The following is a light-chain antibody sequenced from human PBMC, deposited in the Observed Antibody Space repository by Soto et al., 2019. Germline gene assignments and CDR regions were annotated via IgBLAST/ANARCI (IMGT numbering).Light chain of an antibody. CDR1: SSNIGSNT. CDR2: NNN. V-gene: IGLV1-44*01. CDR3: AAWDDSLNGHWV. Sequence: QSVLTRPPSASGTPGQRVTISCSGSSSNIGSNTIKWYQQLPGTAPKLLIYNNNQRPSGVPDRFSGSKSGTSASLAISGLQSEDEADYYCAAWDDSLNGHWVFGGGTKVTVL. J-gene: IGLJ3*02.